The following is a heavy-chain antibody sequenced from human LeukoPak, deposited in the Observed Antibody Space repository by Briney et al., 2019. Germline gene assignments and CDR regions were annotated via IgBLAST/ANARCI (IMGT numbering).Heavy chain of an antibody. V-gene: IGHV1-18*01. CDR1: GYTFTSYG. J-gene: IGHJ4*02. D-gene: IGHD3-22*01. CDR3: ARVDRTGYYRGRGPIDY. CDR2: ISAYNGNT. Sequence: GASVKVSCKASGYTFTSYGISWVRQAPGQGLEWMGWISAYNGNTNYAQKLQGRVTMTTDTSTSTAYMELRSLRSDDTAVYYCARVDRTGYYRGRGPIDYWGQGTLVTVSS.